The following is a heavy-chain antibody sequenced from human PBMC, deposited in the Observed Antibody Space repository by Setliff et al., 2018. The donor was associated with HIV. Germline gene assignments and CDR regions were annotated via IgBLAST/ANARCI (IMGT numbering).Heavy chain of an antibody. V-gene: IGHV3-7*03. Sequence: SGGSLRLSCAASGFSFSEFWMNWVRQAPGKGLEWVANIKADESEKYYVDSVKGRFTISRDNTKNSLFLQMDRLRVEDTAVYYCNMGHYRKSSEWGRGTLVTVSS. J-gene: IGHJ4*02. CDR1: GFSFSEFW. CDR2: IKADESEK. CDR3: NMGHYRKSSE. D-gene: IGHD3-10*01.